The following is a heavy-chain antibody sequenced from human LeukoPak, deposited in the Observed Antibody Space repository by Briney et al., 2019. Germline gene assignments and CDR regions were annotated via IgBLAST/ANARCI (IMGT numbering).Heavy chain of an antibody. CDR3: LEVQKEAQH. CDR1: GGSISSGSYY. CDR2: IYTSGST. V-gene: IGHV4-61*02. D-gene: IGHD3-3*01. J-gene: IGHJ1*01. Sequence: SQTPSLTCTVSGGSISSGSYYWSWIRQPAGKGLEWIGRIYTSGSTNYNPSLKSRVTISVDTSKNQFSLKLSSVTAADTAVYYCLEVQKEAQHWGQGTLVTVSS.